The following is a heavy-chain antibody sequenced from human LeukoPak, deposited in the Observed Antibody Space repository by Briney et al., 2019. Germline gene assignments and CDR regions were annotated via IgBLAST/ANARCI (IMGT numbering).Heavy chain of an antibody. V-gene: IGHV3-33*01. J-gene: IGHJ6*04. CDR1: GFTFSSYG. CDR3: ARGVLRYFDGKGYYGMDV. D-gene: IGHD3-9*01. CDR2: IWYDGTNK. Sequence: GGSLRLSCAASGFTFSSYGMHWVRQAPGKGLEWEAVIWYDGTNKYYADSVRGRFTISRDNSKNTLYLQMNSLRAEDTAVYYCARGVLRYFDGKGYYGMDVWGKGTTVTVSS.